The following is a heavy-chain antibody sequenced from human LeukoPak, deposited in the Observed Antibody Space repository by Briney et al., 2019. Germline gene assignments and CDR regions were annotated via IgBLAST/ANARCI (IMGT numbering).Heavy chain of an antibody. CDR2: IRSSGDSA. CDR1: GFTFSGYA. D-gene: IGHD3-10*01. V-gene: IGHV3-23*01. CDR3: AKGYYASGSSLAAFDS. J-gene: IGHJ4*02. Sequence: GGSLRLSCAASGFTFSGYAMNWVRQAPVKGLEWVSVIRSSGDSAYYADFVKGRFTISRDNSKNTLYLQMNSLRAEDTAVYYCAKGYYASGSSLAAFDSWGQGTLVTVSS.